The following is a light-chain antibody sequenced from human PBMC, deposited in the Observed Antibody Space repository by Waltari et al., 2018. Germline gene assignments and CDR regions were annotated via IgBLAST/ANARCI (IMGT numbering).Light chain of an antibody. J-gene: IGKJ1*01. CDR3: QHYVNLPVT. Sequence: SRRASQSVGKSLAWYQQRPGQAPRLLIYDASTRATGTPGRFSGSGFGTDFSLAISSLEPEDFAVYFCQHYVNLPVTFGQGTKVEI. CDR2: DAS. V-gene: IGKV3-20*01. CDR1: QSVGKS.